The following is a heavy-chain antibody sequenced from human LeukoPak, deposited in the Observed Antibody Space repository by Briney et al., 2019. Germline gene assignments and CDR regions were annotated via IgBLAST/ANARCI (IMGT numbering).Heavy chain of an antibody. V-gene: IGHV3-21*01. J-gene: IGHJ4*02. CDR1: GFTFSSYS. CDR2: ISSSSSYI. CDR3: ARYSSSSLGSDY. D-gene: IGHD6-6*01. Sequence: GGSLRLSCAASGFTFSSYSMNWVRQAPGKGLEWVSSISSSSSYIYYADSVKGRFTISRDNAKNSLYLQMNSLRAEDTAVYYCARYSSSSLGSDYWGQGALVTVSS.